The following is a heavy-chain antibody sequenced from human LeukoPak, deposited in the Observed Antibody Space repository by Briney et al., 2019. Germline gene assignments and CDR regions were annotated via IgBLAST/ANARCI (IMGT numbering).Heavy chain of an antibody. CDR3: ARGQARLAWFDP. D-gene: IGHD6-19*01. J-gene: IGHJ5*02. CDR1: GYSISSGYY. V-gene: IGHV4-38-2*02. Sequence: SETLSLTCTVSGYSISSGYYRGWIRQPPGKGLEWIGSIYHSGSTYYNPSLKSRVTISVDTSKNQFSLKLRSVTAADTAVYYCARGQARLAWFDPWGQGTLVTVSS. CDR2: IYHSGST.